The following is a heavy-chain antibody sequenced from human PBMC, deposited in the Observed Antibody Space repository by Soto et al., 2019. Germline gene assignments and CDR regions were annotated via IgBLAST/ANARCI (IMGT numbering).Heavy chain of an antibody. Sequence: GASVKVSCKASGGTFSSYAISWVRQAPGQGLEWMGGIIPIFGTANYAQKFQGRVTITADESTSTAYMELSSLRSEDTAVYYCALVGGSSGYQCDYWGQGTLVTVSS. CDR3: ALVGGSSGYQCDY. D-gene: IGHD3-22*01. J-gene: IGHJ4*02. V-gene: IGHV1-69*13. CDR1: GGTFSSYA. CDR2: IIPIFGTA.